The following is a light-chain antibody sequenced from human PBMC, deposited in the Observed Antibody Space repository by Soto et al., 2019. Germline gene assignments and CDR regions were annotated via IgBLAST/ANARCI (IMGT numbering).Light chain of an antibody. CDR1: ESVSRNY. CDR3: QYCGTSRT. CDR2: ATS. V-gene: IGKV3-20*01. J-gene: IGKJ1*01. Sequence: IVLTQSPCTLSLSQGERATLSCRASESVSRNYIAWYQQKPGQAPRLLIFATSNTATGIPDRFGGSGSETEFTLTISGLEPEDSAVYYCQYCGTSRTFGQRTKVDIK.